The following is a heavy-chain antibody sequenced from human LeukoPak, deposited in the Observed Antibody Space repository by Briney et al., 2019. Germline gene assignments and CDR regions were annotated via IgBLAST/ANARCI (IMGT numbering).Heavy chain of an antibody. CDR1: GYRFATYC. CDR3: ALNYYGDWFDP. V-gene: IGHV5-51*01. D-gene: IGHD3-10*01. CDR2: IYPVDSET. J-gene: IGHJ5*02. Sequence: GESLKISWKASGYRFATYCIGGVGKMPGKGLKWMGIIYPVDSETKYSPSFQGQVTISAHKSISTACLQWSSLKASDTAMYYCALNYYGDWFDPWGQGTLVTVSS.